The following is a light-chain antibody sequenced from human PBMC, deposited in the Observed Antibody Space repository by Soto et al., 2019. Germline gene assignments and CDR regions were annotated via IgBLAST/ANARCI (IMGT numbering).Light chain of an antibody. CDR1: QSISSY. CDR3: QQSDSCPRT. V-gene: IGKV1-39*01. Sequence: DIQMTQSPSSLSASVGDRVTITCRGSQSISSYLNWYQHKPGKAPKLLIYAASSLQTGVPSRFSGSRSGTDFALTISSLQRDDFATYYCQQSDSCPRTFGEGTKVDI. J-gene: IGKJ4*01. CDR2: AAS.